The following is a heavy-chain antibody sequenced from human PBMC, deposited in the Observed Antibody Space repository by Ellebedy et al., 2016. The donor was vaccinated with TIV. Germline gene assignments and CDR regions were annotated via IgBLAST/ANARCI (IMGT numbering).Heavy chain of an antibody. V-gene: IGHV1-69*13. CDR2: IIPIFGAA. Sequence: SVKVSCXASGGMFSSYGISWVRQAPGQGLEWMGGIIPIFGAANYAQKLQGRVTINADESTSTAYMELSSLRSEDTAVYYCARGANVDTAVDFYYYYMDVWGKGTTVTVSS. CDR1: GGMFSSYG. D-gene: IGHD5-18*01. J-gene: IGHJ6*03. CDR3: ARGANVDTAVDFYYYYMDV.